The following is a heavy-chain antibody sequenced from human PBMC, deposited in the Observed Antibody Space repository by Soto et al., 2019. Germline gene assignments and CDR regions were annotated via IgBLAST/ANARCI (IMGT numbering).Heavy chain of an antibody. D-gene: IGHD3-10*01. CDR2: IYYSGST. J-gene: IGHJ1*01. V-gene: IGHV4-31*03. Sequence: PSETLSRTCTVSGGSISSGGYYWSWIRQHPGKGLEWIGYIYYSGSTYYNPSLKSRVTISVDTSKNQFSLKLSSVTAADTAVYYCARGGSSGSSEYFQHWGQGTLVTVSS. CDR1: GGSISSGGYY. CDR3: ARGGSSGSSEYFQH.